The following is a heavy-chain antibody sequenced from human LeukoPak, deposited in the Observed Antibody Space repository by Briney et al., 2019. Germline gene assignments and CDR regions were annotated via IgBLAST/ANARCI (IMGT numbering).Heavy chain of an antibody. J-gene: IGHJ6*03. Sequence: SETLSLTCTVSGGSISSSSYYWGWIRQPPGKGLEWIGSIYYSGSTYYNPSLKSRVTISVDTSKNQFSLQLNSVTPEDTAVYYCARDATHREVAAAGNGVYYYYMDVWGKGTTVTISS. CDR3: ARDATHREVAAAGNGVYYYYMDV. V-gene: IGHV4-39*07. CDR1: GGSISSSSYY. CDR2: IYYSGST. D-gene: IGHD6-13*01.